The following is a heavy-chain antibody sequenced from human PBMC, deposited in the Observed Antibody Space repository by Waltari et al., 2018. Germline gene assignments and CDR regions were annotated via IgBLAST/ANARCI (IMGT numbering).Heavy chain of an antibody. Sequence: QVQLVQSGAEVKKPGASVKVSCKASGYTFTSYGISWVRQAPGQGLEWMGWISAYNGNTNYAQKLQGRVTMTTDTSTSTAYMELRSLRADDTAVYYCARDRIAAAGSSYYYYGMDVWGQGTTVTVSS. D-gene: IGHD6-13*01. CDR1: GYTFTSYG. J-gene: IGHJ6*02. CDR2: ISAYNGNT. V-gene: IGHV1-18*01. CDR3: ARDRIAAAGSSYYYYGMDV.